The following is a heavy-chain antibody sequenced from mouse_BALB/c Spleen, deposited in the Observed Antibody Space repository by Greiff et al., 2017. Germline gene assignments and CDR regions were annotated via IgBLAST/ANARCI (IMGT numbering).Heavy chain of an antibody. V-gene: IGHV1S16*01. CDR1: GYTFTSYY. Sequence: VQLQQPGAELVKPGASVKLSCKASGYTFTSYYMYWVKQRPGQGLEWIGGINPSNGGTNFNEKFKSKATLTVDKSSSTAYMQLSSLTSEDSAVYYCTKAYRYDLAWFAYWGQGTLVTVSA. D-gene: IGHD2-14*01. CDR3: TKAYRYDLAWFAY. CDR2: INPSNGGT. J-gene: IGHJ3*01.